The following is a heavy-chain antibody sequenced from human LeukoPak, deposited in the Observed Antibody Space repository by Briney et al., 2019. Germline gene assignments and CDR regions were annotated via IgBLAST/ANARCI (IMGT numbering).Heavy chain of an antibody. Sequence: ASVKVSCKASGYTFTGYYMHRVRQAPGQGLEWMGRINPNSGGTNYAQKFQGGVTMTRDTSISTAYMELSRLRSDDTAVYYCARIDSSGYYFDYWGQGTLVTVSS. CDR1: GYTFTGYY. CDR3: ARIDSSGYYFDY. J-gene: IGHJ4*02. CDR2: INPNSGGT. V-gene: IGHV1-2*06. D-gene: IGHD3-22*01.